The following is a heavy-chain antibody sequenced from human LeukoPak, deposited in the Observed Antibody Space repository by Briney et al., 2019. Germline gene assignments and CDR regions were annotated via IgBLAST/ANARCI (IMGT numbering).Heavy chain of an antibody. CDR2: INHSGST. Sequence: KPSETLSLTCAVYGGSFSGYYWSWIRQPPGKGLEWIGEINHSGSTNYNPSLKSRVTISVDTSKNQFSLKLSPVTAADTAVYYCARAGYYDSSGYYFGYGMDVWGQGTTVTVSS. J-gene: IGHJ6*02. V-gene: IGHV4-34*01. CDR1: GGSFSGYY. CDR3: ARAGYYDSSGYYFGYGMDV. D-gene: IGHD3-22*01.